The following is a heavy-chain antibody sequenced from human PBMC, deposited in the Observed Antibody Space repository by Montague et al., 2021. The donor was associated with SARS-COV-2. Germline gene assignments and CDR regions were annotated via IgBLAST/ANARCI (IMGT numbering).Heavy chain of an antibody. D-gene: IGHD1-1*01. CDR1: GDSISSGTHY. CDR3: ARGGGNEYRFFDY. Sequence: TLSLTCTVSGDSISSGTHYWSWIRQPAGKGLEWIGRIYTSGGTNYNPSLKSQVTILVDTSNNQFSLNLSSVTAAYTAVYYCARGGGNEYRFFDYWGHGSRVTVSS. CDR2: IYTSGGT. J-gene: IGHJ4*03. V-gene: IGHV4-61*02.